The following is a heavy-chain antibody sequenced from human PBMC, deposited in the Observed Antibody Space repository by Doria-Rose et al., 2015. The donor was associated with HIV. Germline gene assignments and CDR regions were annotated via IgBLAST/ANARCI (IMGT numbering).Heavy chain of an antibody. V-gene: IGHV2-26*01. CDR2: IFSDDDR. D-gene: IGHD6-13*01. CDR1: GVSLSSPGMG. Sequence: QESGPVLVKPTETLALTCTVSGVSLSSPGMGVSWIRQPPGKALEWLANIFSDDDRSYKTSLKSRLTISRGTSKSQVVLTMIDMDPVDTATYYCARIKSSRWYHKYYFDFWGQGTLVIVSA. J-gene: IGHJ4*02. CDR3: ARIKSSRWYHKYYFDF.